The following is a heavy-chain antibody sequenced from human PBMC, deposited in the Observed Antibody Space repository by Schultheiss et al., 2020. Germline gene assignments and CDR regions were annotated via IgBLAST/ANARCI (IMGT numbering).Heavy chain of an antibody. CDR3: ARSSSGAFDI. D-gene: IGHD6-6*01. J-gene: IGHJ4*02. Sequence: SETLSLTCTVSGGSISSGGYYWSWIRQHPGKGLEWIGYIYYSGSTYYNPSLKSRVTISVDTSKNQFSLKLSSVTAADTAVYYCARSSSGAFDIWGQGTLVTVSS. CDR1: GGSISSGGYY. CDR2: IYYSGST. V-gene: IGHV4-31*03.